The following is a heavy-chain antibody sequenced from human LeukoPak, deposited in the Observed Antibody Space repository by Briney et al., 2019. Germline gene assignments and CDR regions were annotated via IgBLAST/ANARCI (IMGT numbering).Heavy chain of an antibody. J-gene: IGHJ4*02. CDR3: ARAPSYYYDSSGYDY. CDR2: INPNSGGT. V-gene: IGHV1-2*06. CDR1: GYTFTGYY. D-gene: IGHD3-22*01. Sequence: ASVKVSCKASGYTFTGYYMHWVRQAPGQGLEWMGRINPNSGGTNYAQKFQGRVTMTRDTSISTAYMELSRLRSDDTAVYYCARAPSYYYDSSGYDYWGQGTLVTVSS.